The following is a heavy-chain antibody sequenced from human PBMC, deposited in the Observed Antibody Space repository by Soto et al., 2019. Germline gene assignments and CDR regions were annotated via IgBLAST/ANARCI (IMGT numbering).Heavy chain of an antibody. V-gene: IGHV1-8*01. D-gene: IGHD3-9*01. CDR3: ASGRLQTGFDY. CDR2: MSPQSGNT. CDR1: GDTFTSYD. Sequence: QVQLVQSGAEVKKPGASVKVSCKASGDTFTSYDINWVRQATGQGLEWMGWMSPQSGNTGYAQKLQGRVTMTRDTSTSTAYLELSSLRSEDTAVYYCASGRLQTGFDYWGQGTLVTVSS. J-gene: IGHJ4*02.